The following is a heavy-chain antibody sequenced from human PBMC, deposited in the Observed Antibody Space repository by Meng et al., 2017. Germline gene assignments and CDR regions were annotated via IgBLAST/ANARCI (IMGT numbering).Heavy chain of an antibody. CDR1: GGSISSGSYY. V-gene: IGHV4-61*02. CDR3: ARSSRLDSSGWYGAFDI. D-gene: IGHD6-19*01. CDR2: IYTSGST. J-gene: IGHJ3*02. Sequence: LRLSCTVSGGSISSGSYYWSWIRQPAGKGLEWIGRIYTSGSTNYNPSLESRVTISVDTSKNQFSLKLSSVTAADTAVYYCARSSRLDSSGWYGAFDIWGQGTMVTVSS.